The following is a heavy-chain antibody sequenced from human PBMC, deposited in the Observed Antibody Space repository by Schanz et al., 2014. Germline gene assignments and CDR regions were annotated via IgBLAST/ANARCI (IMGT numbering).Heavy chain of an antibody. Sequence: EVQLVESGGGLVQPGGSLRFSCAASGFTFSSYAMSWVRQAPGKGLEWVSYISSSSSYIYYADSMKGRFTISRDNAKNSLYLQMNSLRAEDTAVYYCARDYAGFDCWGQGTLVTVSS. V-gene: IGHV3-21*01. J-gene: IGHJ4*02. CDR3: ARDYAGFDC. CDR2: ISSSSSYI. CDR1: GFTFSSYA. D-gene: IGHD3-16*01.